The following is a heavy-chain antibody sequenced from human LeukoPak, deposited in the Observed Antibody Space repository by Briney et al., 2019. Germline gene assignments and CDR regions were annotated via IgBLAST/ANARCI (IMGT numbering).Heavy chain of an antibody. Sequence: PGGSLRLSCAASGFTFSSYSMNWVRQAPGKGLEWVSSISSSSSYIYHADSVKGRFTISRDNAKNSLFLQMNSLRAEDTAVYYCASAYGSGSAHDYWGQGTLVTVSS. J-gene: IGHJ4*02. D-gene: IGHD3-10*01. CDR2: ISSSSSYI. CDR3: ASAYGSGSAHDY. V-gene: IGHV3-21*01. CDR1: GFTFSSYS.